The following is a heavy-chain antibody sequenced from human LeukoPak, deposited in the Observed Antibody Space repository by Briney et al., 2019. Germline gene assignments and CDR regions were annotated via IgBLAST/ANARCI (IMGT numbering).Heavy chain of an antibody. Sequence: ASVKVSCKASGYTFTSYGISWVRQAPGQGLEWMGWISAYNGNTNYAQKLQGRVTMTTDTSTSTAYMELRSLRSDDTAVYYCARAMDRGYSYGEVDYWGQGTLVTVSS. CDR3: ARAMDRGYSYGEVDY. V-gene: IGHV1-18*01. J-gene: IGHJ4*02. D-gene: IGHD5-18*01. CDR1: GYTFTSYG. CDR2: ISAYNGNT.